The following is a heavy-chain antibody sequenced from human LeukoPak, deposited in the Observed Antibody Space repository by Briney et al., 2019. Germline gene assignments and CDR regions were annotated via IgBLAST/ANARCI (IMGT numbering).Heavy chain of an antibody. CDR2: IYYSGST. J-gene: IGHJ4*02. D-gene: IGHD3-10*01. V-gene: IGHV4-61*01. Sequence: SETLSLTCTVSGGSVSSGSYYWSWIRQPPGKGLEWIGHIYYSGSTNYNPSLKSRVTISVDTSKNQFSLKLSSVTAADTAVYYCVGYYCGSGSYSVDYWGQGTLVTVSS. CDR3: VGYYCGSGSYSVDY. CDR1: GGSVSSGSYY.